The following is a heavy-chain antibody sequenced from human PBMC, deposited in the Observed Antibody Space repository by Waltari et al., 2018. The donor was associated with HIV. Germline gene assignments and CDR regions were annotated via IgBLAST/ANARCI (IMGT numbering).Heavy chain of an antibody. CDR2: FAPEDGEI. Sequence: QVQLVQSGAEVKKPGASVKVSCKVSGYPLTEYTMQLVRQAPGKRLEWMGGFAPEDGEIIYAQKFQDRVTMTEDTSTDTAYMELSSLRSEDTAVYYCATGSRWLVRGAFDNWGQGTLVIVSS. V-gene: IGHV1-24*01. D-gene: IGHD6-19*01. CDR3: ATGSRWLVRGAFDN. J-gene: IGHJ4*02. CDR1: GYPLTEYT.